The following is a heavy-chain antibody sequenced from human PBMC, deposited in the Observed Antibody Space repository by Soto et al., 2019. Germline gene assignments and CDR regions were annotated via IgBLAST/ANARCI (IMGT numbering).Heavy chain of an antibody. V-gene: IGHV4-39*01. J-gene: IGHJ4*02. CDR2: MFHSGRT. Sequence: SETLSLTCSVSGGSISSSNDYWGWIRQPPGKGLEWLGSMFHSGRTYHNPSLKSRVSISVDTSRNLFSLQLSSVTAADTALYFCVRHHPLHYDSSGYFDSWGQGILVTVSS. D-gene: IGHD3-22*01. CDR3: VRHHPLHYDSSGYFDS. CDR1: GGSISSSNDY.